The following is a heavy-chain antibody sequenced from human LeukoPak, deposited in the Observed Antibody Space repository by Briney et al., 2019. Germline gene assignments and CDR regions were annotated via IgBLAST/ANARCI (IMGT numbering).Heavy chain of an antibody. CDR1: GGSISSYY. CDR2: IYTSGST. D-gene: IGHD3-10*01. CDR3: ARQGGHMVRGVIGAFDI. J-gene: IGHJ3*02. Sequence: SETLSLTCTVSGGSISSYYWSWIRQPAGKGLEWIGRIYTSGSTNYNPSLKSRVTISVDTSKNQFSLKLSSVTAADTAVYYCARQGGHMVRGVIGAFDIWGQGTMVTVSS. V-gene: IGHV4-4*07.